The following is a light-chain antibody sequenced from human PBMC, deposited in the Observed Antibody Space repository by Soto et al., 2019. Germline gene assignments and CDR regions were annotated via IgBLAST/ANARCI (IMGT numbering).Light chain of an antibody. V-gene: IGKV3-11*01. CDR3: QQRKNWPPLT. J-gene: IGKJ4*01. CDR2: DTS. Sequence: ETVLTQSPATLSLSPGETATLSCRASQNINIYLAWYQQKPGQPPRLLIYDTSNRATGIPARFSGSGSGTDFTLTISSLEPEDSAVYYCQQRKNWPPLTFGGGTKVEIK. CDR1: QNINIY.